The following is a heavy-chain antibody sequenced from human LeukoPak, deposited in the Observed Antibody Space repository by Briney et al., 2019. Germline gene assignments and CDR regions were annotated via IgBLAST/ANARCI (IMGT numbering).Heavy chain of an antibody. D-gene: IGHD6-19*01. Sequence: KSSETLSLTCTVSGGSISSSSYYWGWIRQPPGKGLEWIGSIYYTGSTYYNASLQSRVTISIDMSKNQFSLRLSSVTAADTAMYYCVKSGGYGLIDYWGQGTLVTVSS. CDR1: GGSISSSSYY. CDR2: IYYTGST. V-gene: IGHV4-39*01. CDR3: VKSGGYGLIDY. J-gene: IGHJ4*02.